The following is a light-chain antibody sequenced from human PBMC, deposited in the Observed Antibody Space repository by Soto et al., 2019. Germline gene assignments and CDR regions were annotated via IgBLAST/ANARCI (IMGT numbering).Light chain of an antibody. CDR1: QSVRSSH. V-gene: IGKV3-20*01. CDR2: GTS. CDR3: QQYSSSPLT. Sequence: EIVLTQSPGTLSLSPGERATLSCRASQSVRSSHLAWYQQMPGQAPRLLIYGTSNRATGIPDRFSGSGSGTDFTLAISRLEPEEFSVYYCQQYSSSPLTFGGGTKVEIK. J-gene: IGKJ4*01.